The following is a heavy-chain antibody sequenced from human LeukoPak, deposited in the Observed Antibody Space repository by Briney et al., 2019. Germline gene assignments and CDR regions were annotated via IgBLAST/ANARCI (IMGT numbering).Heavy chain of an antibody. CDR1: GGSISSGGYS. Sequence: PSQTLSLTCAVSGGSISSGGYSWSWIRQPPGKGLEWIGYIYRSGSTYYNPSLKSRVTISVDRSKNQLSLKLSSVTAADTAVYYCAREGEGGSSGYYYFDYWGQGTLVTVSS. D-gene: IGHD3-22*01. CDR3: AREGEGGSSGYYYFDY. CDR2: IYRSGST. V-gene: IGHV4-30-2*01. J-gene: IGHJ4*02.